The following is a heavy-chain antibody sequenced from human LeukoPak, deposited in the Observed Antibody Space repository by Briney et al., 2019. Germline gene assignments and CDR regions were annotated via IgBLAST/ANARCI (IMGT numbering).Heavy chain of an antibody. Sequence: ASVTVSCKASGYTFTHNYIHWVRQAPGQGLEGMGWINPNRGGTNSAQRLQGRVTMTRDTSISTAYMDLSSLRSDDTAVYYCTRGVGTSLFADWGQGTLVTVSS. D-gene: IGHD2-2*01. CDR1: GYTFTHNY. CDR3: TRGVGTSLFAD. J-gene: IGHJ4*02. CDR2: INPNRGGT. V-gene: IGHV1-2*02.